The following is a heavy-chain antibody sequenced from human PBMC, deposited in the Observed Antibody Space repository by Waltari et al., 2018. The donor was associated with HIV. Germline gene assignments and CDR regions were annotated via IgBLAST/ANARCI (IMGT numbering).Heavy chain of an antibody. CDR1: GGSVSSSSYF. J-gene: IGHJ2*01. CDR2: IYYTGRA. D-gene: IGHD1-26*01. V-gene: IGHV4-39*01. Sequence: QLQLQESGPGLVKPSETLSLTCTVSGGSVSSSSYFWGWIRQPPGKGLVWIGRIYYTGRAPYHPSLKSRVTISVDTSKNQFSLKVTSVTAADTAVYYCARHALRVGAAYWNFDLWGRGTLVTVSA. CDR3: ARHALRVGAAYWNFDL.